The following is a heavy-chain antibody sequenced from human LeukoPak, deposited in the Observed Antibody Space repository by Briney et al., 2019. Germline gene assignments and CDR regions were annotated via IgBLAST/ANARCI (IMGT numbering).Heavy chain of an antibody. CDR1: GYSFTSYW. Sequence: GESLKISCKGSGYSFTSYWIGWVRQMPGKGLEWMGIIYPGDSDARYSPSFQGQVTISADKSINTAYLQWNSLKASDTAMYYCARHLGHVDTSLVPDCWGQGTLVTVSS. J-gene: IGHJ4*02. CDR2: IYPGDSDA. V-gene: IGHV5-51*01. D-gene: IGHD5-18*01. CDR3: ARHLGHVDTSLVPDC.